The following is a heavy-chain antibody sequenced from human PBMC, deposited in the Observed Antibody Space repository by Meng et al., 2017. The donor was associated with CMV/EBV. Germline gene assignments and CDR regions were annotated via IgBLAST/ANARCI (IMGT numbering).Heavy chain of an antibody. J-gene: IGHJ4*02. V-gene: IGHV3-30-3*01. Sequence: GESLKISCAASGFTFSSYAMHWVRQAPGKGLEWVAVISYDGSNKYYADSVKGRFTISRDNSKNTLYLQMNSLRAEDTAVYYCARFQWWGTKNSYSNYTTSDYWGQGTLVTSPQ. CDR2: ISYDGSNK. CDR3: ARFQWWGTKNSYSNYTTSDY. CDR1: GFTFSSYA. D-gene: IGHD4-11*01.